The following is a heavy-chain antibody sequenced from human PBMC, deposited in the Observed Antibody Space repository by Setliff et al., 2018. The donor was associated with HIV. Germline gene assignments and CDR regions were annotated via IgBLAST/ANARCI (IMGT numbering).Heavy chain of an antibody. D-gene: IGHD3-22*01. CDR3: ARHARSITMTTDWYFDL. J-gene: IGHJ2*01. CDR1: GGSISSSSYY. V-gene: IGHV4-39*01. CDR2: IYYSGST. Sequence: SETLSLTCTVSGGSISSSSYYWGWIRQPPGKGLEWIGSIYYSGSTYYNPSLKSRVTISVDTSKNQFSLNVNSVTAADTAVYYCARHARSITMTTDWYFDLWGRGTLVTVSS.